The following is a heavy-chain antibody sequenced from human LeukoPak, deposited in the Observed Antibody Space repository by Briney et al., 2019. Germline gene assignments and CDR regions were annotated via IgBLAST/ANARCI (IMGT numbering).Heavy chain of an antibody. V-gene: IGHV3-23*01. CDR2: ISDSASKT. D-gene: IGHD1-1*01. Sequence: GGSLRLSCAASGFALSNYAMTWVRQAPGKGLEWVAAISDSASKTSDADSVKGRYPISRDNSKNTLFLQMNSLRVQDTAVYSCARDWKCDSWGQGTLVTVS. CDR3: ARDWKCDS. J-gene: IGHJ4*02. CDR1: GFALSNYA.